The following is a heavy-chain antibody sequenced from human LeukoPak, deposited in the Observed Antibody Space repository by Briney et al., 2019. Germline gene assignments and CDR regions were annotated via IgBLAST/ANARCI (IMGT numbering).Heavy chain of an antibody. CDR3: AKHFRGFRN. J-gene: IGHJ3*01. CDR1: NGXISGYY. CDR2: IYYSGST. Sequence: SETLSLTCTVSNGXISGYYCSWVRQPPGKGLEWIGYIYYSGSTNYNPSLKSRVTISVDTSKSQFSLKLSSVTAADTAVYYCAKHFRGFRNWGQGTMVTVSP. V-gene: IGHV4-59*08.